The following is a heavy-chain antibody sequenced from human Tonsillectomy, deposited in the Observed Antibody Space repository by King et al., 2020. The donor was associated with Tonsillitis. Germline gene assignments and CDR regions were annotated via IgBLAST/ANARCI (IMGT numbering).Heavy chain of an antibody. J-gene: IGHJ4*02. CDR2: INNDGNTI. V-gene: IGHV3-74*01. Sequence: VQLVESGGGLVQPGESLRLSCEASGFTFSNYWMHCVRQAPGKGLVWVSRINNDGNTITYADSVKGRFTISRDNAKNTVYLQMNSLRAEDTAVYYCARAWEWELLTYWGQGSLVTVSS. CDR1: GFTFSNYW. D-gene: IGHD1-26*01. CDR3: ARAWEWELLTY.